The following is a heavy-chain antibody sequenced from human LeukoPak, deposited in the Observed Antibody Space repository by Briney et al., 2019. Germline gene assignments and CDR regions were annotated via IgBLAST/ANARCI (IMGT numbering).Heavy chain of an antibody. CDR1: GFTFDDYA. CDR3: AKDQYYDILTGYFGY. Sequence: GRSLRLSCAASGFTFDDYAMHWVRQAPGKGLEWVSGISWNSGSIGYADSVKGRFTISRDNAKNSLYLKMNSLRAEDTALYYCAKDQYYDILTGYFGYWGQGTLVTVSS. V-gene: IGHV3-9*01. D-gene: IGHD3-9*01. CDR2: ISWNSGSI. J-gene: IGHJ4*02.